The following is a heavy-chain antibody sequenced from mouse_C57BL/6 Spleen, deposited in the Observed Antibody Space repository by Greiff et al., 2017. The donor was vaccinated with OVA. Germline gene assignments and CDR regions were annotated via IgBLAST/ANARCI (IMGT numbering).Heavy chain of an antibody. D-gene: IGHD3-2*02. CDR1: GYTFTDHT. Sequence: QVQLQQSDAELVKPGASVKISCKVSGYTFTDHTIHWMKQRPEQGLEWIGYIYPRDGSTKYNEKFKGKATLTADKSSSTAYMQLNSLTSEDSAVYFCASLDSSGYVEAAMDYWGQGTSVTVSS. J-gene: IGHJ4*01. V-gene: IGHV1-78*01. CDR3: ASLDSSGYVEAAMDY. CDR2: IYPRDGST.